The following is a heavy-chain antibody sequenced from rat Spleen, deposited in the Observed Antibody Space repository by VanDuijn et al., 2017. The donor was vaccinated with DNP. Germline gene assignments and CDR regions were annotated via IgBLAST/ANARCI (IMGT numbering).Heavy chain of an antibody. CDR1: GFTFSDYN. J-gene: IGHJ2*01. V-gene: IGHV5-25*01. CDR3: ATPAHYGYKGDY. D-gene: IGHD1-6*01. Sequence: EVQLVESGGGLVQPGRSLKLSCAASGFTFSDYNMAWVRQAPKKGLEWVTSISPSGGGTYYRDSVKGRFTISRENAKRTLYLQMDGLRSEDTATYYCATPAHYGYKGDYWGQGVLVTVSS. CDR2: ISPSGGGT.